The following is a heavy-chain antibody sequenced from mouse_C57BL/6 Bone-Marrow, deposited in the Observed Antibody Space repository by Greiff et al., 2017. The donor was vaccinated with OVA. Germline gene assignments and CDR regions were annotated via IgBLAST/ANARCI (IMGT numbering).Heavy chain of an antibody. CDR3: TRERAITTVVEYYFDY. CDR1: GYTFTDYE. D-gene: IGHD1-1*01. CDR2: IDPETGGT. J-gene: IGHJ2*01. Sequence: QVQLQQSGAELVRPGASVTLSCKASGYTFTDYEMHWVKQTPVHGLEWIGAIDPETGGTAYNQKFKGKAILTANKYSSTAYMELRSLTSEDSAVYYCTRERAITTVVEYYFDYWGQGTTLTVSS. V-gene: IGHV1-15*01.